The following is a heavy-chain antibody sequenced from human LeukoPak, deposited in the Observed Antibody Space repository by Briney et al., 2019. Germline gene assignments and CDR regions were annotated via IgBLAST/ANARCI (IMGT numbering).Heavy chain of an antibody. J-gene: IGHJ4*02. CDR1: GFTFTRSA. V-gene: IGHV1-58*02. D-gene: IGHD3-22*01. Sequence: ASVTVSFKASGFTFTRSAMQWVRQARGQRLEWIGWIVVGSGNTNYAQKFQERVTITRDMSTSTAYMELSSLRSEDTAVYYCAAEDYFDSSGFGSKWGQGTLVTVSS. CDR3: AAEDYFDSSGFGSK. CDR2: IVVGSGNT.